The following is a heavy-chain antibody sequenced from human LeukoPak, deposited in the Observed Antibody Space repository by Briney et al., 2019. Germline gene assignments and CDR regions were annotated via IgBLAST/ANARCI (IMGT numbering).Heavy chain of an antibody. V-gene: IGHV1-2*02. Sequence: ASVKVSCKASGHTFTRYYMHWVRPAPGQGLEWMGWINPNSGGTNHAQKFQGRVSMTRDTSISTAYMELSRLRSDDTAVYYCAQSSGWDSLKYWGQGTLVTVSS. CDR2: INPNSGGT. J-gene: IGHJ4*02. CDR3: AQSSGWDSLKY. D-gene: IGHD6-19*01. CDR1: GHTFTRYY.